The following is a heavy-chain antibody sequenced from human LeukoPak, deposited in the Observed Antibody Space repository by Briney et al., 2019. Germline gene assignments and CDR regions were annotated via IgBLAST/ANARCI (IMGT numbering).Heavy chain of an antibody. J-gene: IGHJ4*02. CDR2: IYSGGST. D-gene: IGHD6-19*01. V-gene: IGHV3-53*01. Sequence: PGRSLRLSCAASGFTVSSNYMSWVRQAPGKGLEWVSVIYSGGSTYYADSVKGRFTISRDNSKNTLYFQMNSLRPEDTAVYYCARAGRSSGWPNFDYWGQGTLVTVSS. CDR3: ARAGRSSGWPNFDY. CDR1: GFTVSSNY.